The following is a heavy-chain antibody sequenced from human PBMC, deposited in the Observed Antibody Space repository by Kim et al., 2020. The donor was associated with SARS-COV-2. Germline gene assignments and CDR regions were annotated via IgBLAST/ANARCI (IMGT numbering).Heavy chain of an antibody. Sequence: ADAVKGSFTISRDNSKNTLYFQMTSLRAEDTAVYYCARCGYSYGFFDAFDIWGQGTMVTVSS. CDR3: ARCGYSYGFFDAFDI. V-gene: IGHV3-53*01. J-gene: IGHJ3*02. D-gene: IGHD5-18*01.